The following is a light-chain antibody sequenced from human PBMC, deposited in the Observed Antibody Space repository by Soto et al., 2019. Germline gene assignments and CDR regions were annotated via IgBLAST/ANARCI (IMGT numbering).Light chain of an antibody. Sequence: QPVLTQPPSASGTPGQRVTISCSGSSSNIGSNTVNWYQQLPGTAPKILVYSNNKRPSGAPDRFSGSKSGTSASLAISGLQSEDEADYHCATWDDSLNGPVFGGGTKLTVL. CDR3: ATWDDSLNGPV. CDR1: SSNIGSNT. CDR2: SNN. J-gene: IGLJ3*02. V-gene: IGLV1-44*01.